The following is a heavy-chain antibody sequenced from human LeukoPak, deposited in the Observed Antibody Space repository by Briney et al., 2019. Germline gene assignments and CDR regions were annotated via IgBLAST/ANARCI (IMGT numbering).Heavy chain of an antibody. CDR1: GVSFSGYY. CDR2: INHSGST. J-gene: IGHJ6*02. CDR3: ARGDRKQQLANYYYYGMDV. D-gene: IGHD6-13*01. V-gene: IGHV4-34*01. Sequence: SETLSLTCAVYGVSFSGYYWGWLRQPPGKGLEWLGEINHSGSTNYNPSLKSRVTISVDTSKNQFSLKLSSVTAADTAVYYCARGDRKQQLANYYYYGMDVWGQGTTVTVSS.